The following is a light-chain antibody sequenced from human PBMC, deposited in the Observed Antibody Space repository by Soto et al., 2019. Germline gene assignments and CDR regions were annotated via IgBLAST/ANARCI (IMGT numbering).Light chain of an antibody. V-gene: IGLV4-60*02. CDR3: ETWDSNTRV. J-gene: IGLJ2*01. Sequence: QTVVTQSSSASASPGSSVKLTCTLSSGHSSYIIAWHQQQPGKAPRFLMKLDGSGSYNKGSGVPDRFSGSSSGADRYLTISTLQFEDEADYYCETWDSNTRVFGGGTKLTVL. CDR2: LDGSGSY. CDR1: SGHSSYI.